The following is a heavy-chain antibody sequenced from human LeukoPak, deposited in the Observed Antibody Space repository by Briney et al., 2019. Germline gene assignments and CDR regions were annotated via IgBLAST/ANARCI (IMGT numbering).Heavy chain of an antibody. CDR1: GFTFSTYW. CDR3: AREIPQQLVAMDV. V-gene: IGHV3-7*04. Sequence: GGSLRLTCVASGFTFSTYWMSWVRQAPGKGLEWLANIKEDGTGKNHVDSVKGRFTISRDNAKNSLYLQMNGLRAEDTAVYYCAREIPQQLVAMDVWGQGTTVTVSS. CDR2: IKEDGTGK. D-gene: IGHD6-13*01. J-gene: IGHJ6*02.